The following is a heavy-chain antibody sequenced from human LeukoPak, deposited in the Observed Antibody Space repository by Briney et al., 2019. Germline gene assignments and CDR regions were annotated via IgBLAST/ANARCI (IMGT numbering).Heavy chain of an antibody. Sequence: VASVKVSCKASGYSFTNFGVSWVRQAPGQGLACLGWISAYNGNTNYAQNLQGRVTMTTDTSTSTAYMELRSLRSDDTAVYYCARTQPLVPDAFDIWGQGTMVTVSS. D-gene: IGHD4/OR15-4a*01. CDR3: ARTQPLVPDAFDI. V-gene: IGHV1-18*01. J-gene: IGHJ3*02. CDR1: GYSFTNFG. CDR2: ISAYNGNT.